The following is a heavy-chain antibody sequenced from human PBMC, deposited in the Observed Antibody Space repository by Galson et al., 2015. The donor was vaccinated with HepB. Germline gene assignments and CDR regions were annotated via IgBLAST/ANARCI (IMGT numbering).Heavy chain of an antibody. CDR3: ARDRRLLYYYYNGMDV. Sequence: ETLSLPCAVYGGSFSGYYWSWIRQPPGKGLEWIGEINHSGRTNYNPSLKSRVTISVDTSKNQLSLNLSSLTAADTAVYYCARDRRLLYYYYNGMDVWGQGTTVTVSS. CDR1: GGSFSGYY. D-gene: IGHD6-19*01. J-gene: IGHJ6*02. CDR2: INHSGRT. V-gene: IGHV4-34*01.